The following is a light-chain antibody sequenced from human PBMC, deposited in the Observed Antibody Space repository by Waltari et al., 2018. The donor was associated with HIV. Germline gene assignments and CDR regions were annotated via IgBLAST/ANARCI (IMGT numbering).Light chain of an antibody. CDR2: DVS. CDR3: SSYTRSTRTTAWL. Sequence: QSALTQPASVSGAPGQSITISCTGTASDIGDYNYVSWYQQHPGKAPKLVIYDVSNRPSGISTRFSGSKFGTTASLTISGLQAEDEAVYYCSSYTRSTRTTAWLFGGGTRLTVL. CDR1: ASDIGDYNY. J-gene: IGLJ2*01. V-gene: IGLV2-14*03.